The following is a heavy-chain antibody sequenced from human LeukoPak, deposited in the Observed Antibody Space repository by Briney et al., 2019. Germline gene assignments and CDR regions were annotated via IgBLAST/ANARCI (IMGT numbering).Heavy chain of an antibody. D-gene: IGHD2-2*02. Sequence: SETLSLTCTVSGGSISSGGYYWSWIRQHPGKGLEWIGYIYYSGSTYYNPSLKSRVTLSVDTSKNQFSLKLSSVTAADTAVYYCARGGYCSSTSCYRNWFDPWGQGTLVTVSS. CDR1: GGSISSGGYY. J-gene: IGHJ5*02. V-gene: IGHV4-31*03. CDR2: IYYSGST. CDR3: ARGGYCSSTSCYRNWFDP.